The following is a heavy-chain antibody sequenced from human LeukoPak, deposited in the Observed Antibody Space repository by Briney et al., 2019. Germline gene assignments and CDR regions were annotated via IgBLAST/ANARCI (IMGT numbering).Heavy chain of an antibody. CDR1: GFTFSNYA. D-gene: IGHD1-26*01. CDR3: ARSAVGTSCCTAVDY. CDR2: ISTSGDRT. Sequence: GGSLRLFCAASGFTFSNYAMTWVRQAPGKGLEWVSGISTSGDRTYYADSVKGRFTISRDNSKNTLYLQMNSLRAEDTAEYYCARSAVGTSCCTAVDYWGQGTLVTVSS. J-gene: IGHJ4*02. V-gene: IGHV3-23*01.